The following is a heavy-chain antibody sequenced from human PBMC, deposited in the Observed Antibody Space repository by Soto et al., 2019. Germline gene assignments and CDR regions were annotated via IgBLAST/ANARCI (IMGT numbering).Heavy chain of an antibody. CDR1: GFSLGPYG. CDR2: FSGGSGAI. J-gene: IGHJ4*02. D-gene: IGHD1-1*01. V-gene: IGHV3-23*01. Sequence: GGSLRLSCAVSGFSLGPYGVTWVRQTPEKGLEWVTGFSGGSGAIFYADSVRGRFTISRDSSTAYLQMNDLRPEDTAVYFCARWNGFGDSWGQGSLVTVSS. CDR3: ARWNGFGDS.